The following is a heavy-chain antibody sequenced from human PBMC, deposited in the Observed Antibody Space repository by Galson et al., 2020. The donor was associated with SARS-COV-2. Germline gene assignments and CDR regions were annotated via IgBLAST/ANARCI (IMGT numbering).Heavy chain of an antibody. J-gene: IGHJ5*02. D-gene: IGHD4-17*01. CDR2: MFYSSNT. CDR3: ARHFIATMTTYIWFDP. V-gene: IGHV4-39*01. CDR1: GGSISSSRYY. Sequence: SETLSLTCTVSGGSISSSRYYCGRLRQPPGKGLEWIGSMFYSSNTYSNPYPKSRVTISVDTSKNQISLKLSSVTAADTAVYSCARHFIATMTTYIWFDPWGQGILVTVSS.